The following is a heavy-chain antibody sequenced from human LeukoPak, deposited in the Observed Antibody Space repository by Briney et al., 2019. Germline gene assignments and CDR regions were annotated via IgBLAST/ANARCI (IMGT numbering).Heavy chain of an antibody. D-gene: IGHD3-10*01. Sequence: ASVKVSCKASGFTFTSSAMQWVRQAGGQRLEWIGWIVVGSGNTNYAQKFQERVTITRDMSTSTAYMELSSLRSEDTAVYYCAAVLLWVGDPNYGMDVWGQGTTVTVSS. CDR2: IVVGSGNT. CDR1: GFTFTSSA. CDR3: AAVLLWVGDPNYGMDV. J-gene: IGHJ6*02. V-gene: IGHV1-58*02.